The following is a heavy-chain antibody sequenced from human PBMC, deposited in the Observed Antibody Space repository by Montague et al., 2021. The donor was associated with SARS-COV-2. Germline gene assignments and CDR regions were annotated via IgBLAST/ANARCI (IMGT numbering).Heavy chain of an antibody. V-gene: IGHV3-21*01. D-gene: IGHD3-16*01. CDR1: GFTFSSYS. CDR2: ISSSSSYI. CDR3: ARDFVDGLGH. J-gene: IGHJ4*02. Sequence: SLRLSCAASGFTFSSYSMNWVRQAPGKGLEWVSSISSSSSYINYADSVKGRFTISRDNAKNSLYLQMNSLRAEDMAVYYCARDFVDGLGHWGQGTLVTVSS.